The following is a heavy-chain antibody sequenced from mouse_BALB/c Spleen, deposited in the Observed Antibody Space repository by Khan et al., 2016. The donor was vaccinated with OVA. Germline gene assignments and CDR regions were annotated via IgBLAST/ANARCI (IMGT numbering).Heavy chain of an antibody. CDR2: ISPGTGTT. Sequence: VQLKQSGAELVKPGASVKLSCKTSGYTFTSYWIQWVKQRPGQGLGWIGQISPGTGTTYYNENFKGKATLTVDTSSNTAYMQFTSLTSEDSSVYFCARGYFGNYEFAYWGQGTLVTVSP. V-gene: IGHV1S132*01. D-gene: IGHD2-1*01. CDR1: GYTFTSYW. CDR3: ARGYFGNYEFAY. J-gene: IGHJ3*01.